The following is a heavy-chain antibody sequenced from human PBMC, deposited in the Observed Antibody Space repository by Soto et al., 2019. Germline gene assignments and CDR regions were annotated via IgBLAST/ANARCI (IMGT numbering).Heavy chain of an antibody. V-gene: IGHV4-34*01. CDR2: INHSGST. J-gene: IGHJ5*02. CDR3: ARGRGSSWYRSNNWFDP. CDR1: GGSFSGYY. D-gene: IGHD6-13*01. Sequence: SETLSLTCAVYGGSFSGYYWSWIRQPPGKGLEWIGEINHSGSTNYNPSLKSRVTISVDTSKNQFSLKLSSVTAADTAVYYCARGRGSSWYRSNNWFDPWGQGTLVTVSS.